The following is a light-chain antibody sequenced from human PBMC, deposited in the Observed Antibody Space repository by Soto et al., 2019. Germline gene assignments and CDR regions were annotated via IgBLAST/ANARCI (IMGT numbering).Light chain of an antibody. V-gene: IGKV1-27*01. J-gene: IGKJ1*01. CDR3: QKYNSAPWT. CDR1: QGISNY. Sequence: DIQMTQSPSSLSASVGDRVTITCRASQGISNYLAWYQQIPGKVPTLLIYAASALQSGVPSRFSGSGSGTDYTLTITSLQPEEVAAYYCQKYNSAPWTFGQGTKVEVK. CDR2: AAS.